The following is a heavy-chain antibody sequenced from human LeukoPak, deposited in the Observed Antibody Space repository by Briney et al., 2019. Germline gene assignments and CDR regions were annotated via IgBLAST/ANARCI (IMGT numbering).Heavy chain of an antibody. D-gene: IGHD3-22*01. CDR3: VRGNYDDRGYSNAFDL. CDR2: IYYNGNT. CDR1: GASISSSY. J-gene: IGHJ3*01. V-gene: IGHV4-59*01. Sequence: SETLSLTCTVSGASISSSYWSWLRQPPRKRLEWIGYIYYNGNTNSNPSLKSRVTISVDRSKNQFSLKLSSVTAADTAVYYCVRGNYDDRGYSNAFDLWGQGAIVPVSS.